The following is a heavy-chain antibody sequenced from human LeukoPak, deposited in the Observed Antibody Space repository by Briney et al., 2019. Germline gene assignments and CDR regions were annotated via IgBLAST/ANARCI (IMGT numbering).Heavy chain of an antibody. Sequence: ASVKVSCRASEYTFTAFYMHWVRQAPGQGLEWMGWVNPNSGATNYAQKFQGRVTMTRDTSISTAYLELSRLRSDDTAVYYCARQTNYGDYPDYWGQGTLVTVSS. J-gene: IGHJ4*02. CDR3: ARQTNYGDYPDY. CDR1: EYTFTAFY. CDR2: VNPNSGAT. D-gene: IGHD4-17*01. V-gene: IGHV1-2*02.